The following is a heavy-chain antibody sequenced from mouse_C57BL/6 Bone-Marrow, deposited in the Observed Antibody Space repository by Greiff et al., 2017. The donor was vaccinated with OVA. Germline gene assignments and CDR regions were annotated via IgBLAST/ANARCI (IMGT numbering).Heavy chain of an antibody. Sequence: VQLQQSGAELVRPGASVKLSCTASGFNIKDDYMHWVKQRPEQGLEWIGWIDPENGDTEYASKFQGKATITADTSSTTAYLQLSSLTSEDTAVYYGTYWDEGDYWGQGTTLTVSS. J-gene: IGHJ2*01. CDR1: GFNIKDDY. CDR2: IDPENGDT. D-gene: IGHD4-1*01. V-gene: IGHV14-4*01. CDR3: TYWDEGDY.